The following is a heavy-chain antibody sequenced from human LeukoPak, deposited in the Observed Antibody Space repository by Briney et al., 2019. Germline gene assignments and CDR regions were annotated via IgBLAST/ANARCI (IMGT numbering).Heavy chain of an antibody. CDR2: ISSSSSTI. CDR3: ARVLDYDFWSGPYYYYYYMDV. V-gene: IGHV3-48*01. J-gene: IGHJ6*03. D-gene: IGHD3-3*01. Sequence: PGGSLRLSCAASGFTFSSYSMNWVRQAPGKGLEWVSYISSSSSTIYYADSVKGRFTISRDNAKNSLYLQMNSLRAEDTAVYYCARVLDYDFWSGPYYYYYYMDVWGKGTTVTVSS. CDR1: GFTFSSYS.